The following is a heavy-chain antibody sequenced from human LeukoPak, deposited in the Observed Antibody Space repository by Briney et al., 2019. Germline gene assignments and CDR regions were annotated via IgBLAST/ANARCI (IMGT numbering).Heavy chain of an antibody. V-gene: IGHV3-21*01. D-gene: IGHD5-18*01. CDR1: GFTFSSYS. J-gene: IGHJ4*02. Sequence: KPGGSLRLSCAASGFTFSSYSMNWVRQAPGKGLEWVSSISSSSSYIYYADSVKGRVTISRDNAKNSLYLQMDSLRAEDTAVYYCARVHRGYSYGRLDYWGQGTLVTVSS. CDR3: ARVHRGYSYGRLDY. CDR2: ISSSSSYI.